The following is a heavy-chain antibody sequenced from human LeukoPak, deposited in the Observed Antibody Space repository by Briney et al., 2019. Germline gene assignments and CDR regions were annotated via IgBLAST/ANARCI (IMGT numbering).Heavy chain of an antibody. CDR3: AKDRGSQGGMDV. J-gene: IGHJ6*02. CDR2: ISGSGGST. Sequence: PGGSLRLSCAASGFTFSSYAMSWARQAPGKGLEWVSAISGSGGSTYYADSVKGRFTISRDNSKNTLYLQMNSLRAEDTAVYYCAKDRGSQGGMDVWGQGTTVTVSS. V-gene: IGHV3-23*01. CDR1: GFTFSSYA. D-gene: IGHD3-10*01.